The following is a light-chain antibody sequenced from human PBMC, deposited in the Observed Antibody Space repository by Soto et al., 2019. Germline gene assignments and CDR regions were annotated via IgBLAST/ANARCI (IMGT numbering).Light chain of an antibody. Sequence: EIVLTQSPGTLSLSPGERATLSCRASQSVSSSYLAWYQKKPGQAPRPLIYGASSRAIGIPDRFSGSGSGTYFTLTISRLAPEYFAVYYCQQYGSSPWTFGQGTKVEIK. V-gene: IGKV3-20*01. J-gene: IGKJ1*01. CDR2: GAS. CDR3: QQYGSSPWT. CDR1: QSVSSSY.